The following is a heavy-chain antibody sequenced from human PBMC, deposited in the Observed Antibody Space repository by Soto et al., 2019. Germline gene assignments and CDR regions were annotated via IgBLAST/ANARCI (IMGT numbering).Heavy chain of an antibody. D-gene: IGHD3-10*01. CDR1: GYTFTVYF. CDR2: VDPDSGGT. V-gene: IGHV1-2*02. J-gene: IGHJ4*02. Sequence: QVHLVQSGAEVKKPGASVKVSCKASGYTFTVYFVHWVRQAPGQGLEWMGWVDPDSGGTNYSQKVQGRVTMTRDTSISTAYMELSRLRSDDTAVYFCARASTYGESDYWGQGTLVTVSS. CDR3: ARASTYGESDY.